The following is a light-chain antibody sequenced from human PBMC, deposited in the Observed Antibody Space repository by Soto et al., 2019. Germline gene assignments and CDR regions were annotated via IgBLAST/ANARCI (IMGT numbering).Light chain of an antibody. CDR3: LLSYSGARV. J-gene: IGLJ1*01. V-gene: IGLV7-46*01. CDR2: DTS. CDR1: TGAVTSGHY. Sequence: QAVVTQEPSLTVSPGGTVALTCGSSTGAVTSGHYPYWFQQKPGQAPRTLIYDTSNKHSWTPARFSGSLLGGKAALTLSGVQPEDEAEYYCLLSYSGARVFGTGTKVNVL.